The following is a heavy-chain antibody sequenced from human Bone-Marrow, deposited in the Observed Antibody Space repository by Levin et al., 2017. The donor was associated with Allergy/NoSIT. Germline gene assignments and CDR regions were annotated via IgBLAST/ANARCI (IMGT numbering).Heavy chain of an antibody. D-gene: IGHD2/OR15-2a*01. V-gene: IGHV3-21*01. J-gene: IGHJ4*02. Sequence: GESLKISCAASGFIFSSYGMNWVRQAPGKGLEWVSSISNSGNSIFYADSVKGRFTISRDNTKNSLYLQMNSLRAEDTAVYYCAIIRGGNYWGQGTLVTVSS. CDR3: AIIRGGNY. CDR2: ISNSGNSI. CDR1: GFIFSSYG.